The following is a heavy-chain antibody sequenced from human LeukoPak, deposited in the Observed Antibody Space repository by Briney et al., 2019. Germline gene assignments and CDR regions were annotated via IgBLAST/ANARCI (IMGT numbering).Heavy chain of an antibody. Sequence: SETLSLTCTVSGGSISSSSYYWGWIRQPPGKGLEWIGSIYYSGSTYYNPSLKSRVTISVDTSKNQFSLKLSSVTAADTAVYYCASMSIAARLWGQGTLVTVSS. V-gene: IGHV4-39*07. CDR1: GGSISSSSYY. D-gene: IGHD6-6*01. CDR2: IYYSGST. CDR3: ASMSIAARL. J-gene: IGHJ4*02.